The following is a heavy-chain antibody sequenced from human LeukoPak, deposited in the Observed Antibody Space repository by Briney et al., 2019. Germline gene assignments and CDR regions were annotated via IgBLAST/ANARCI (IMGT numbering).Heavy chain of an antibody. CDR1: GFALSSYG. Sequence: PGGSLRLSCAASGFALSSYGMNWVSQAPGKGLEWVSSISSSSSYIYYADSVKGRFTISRDNAKNSLYLQMNSLRAEDTAVYYCARDAGRGDYWGQATLVTVSS. CDR2: ISSSSSYI. D-gene: IGHD1-26*01. CDR3: ARDAGRGDY. J-gene: IGHJ4*02. V-gene: IGHV3-21*01.